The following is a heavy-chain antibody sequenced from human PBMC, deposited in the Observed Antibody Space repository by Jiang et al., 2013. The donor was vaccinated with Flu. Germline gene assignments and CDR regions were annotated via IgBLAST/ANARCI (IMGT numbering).Heavy chain of an antibody. CDR2: INPDGSTT. D-gene: IGHD2-21*01. CDR1: GFTFSSYW. J-gene: IGHJ4*02. Sequence: GGSLRLSCAASGFTFSSYWVHWVRQAPGRGLVWVSRINPDGSTTSYADSVKGRFTISRDNAKNTLYLQMNTLRAEDTAVYYCGRVNVGAYHFDSWGQGTLVTVSS. CDR3: GRVNVGAYHFDS. V-gene: IGHV3-74*01.